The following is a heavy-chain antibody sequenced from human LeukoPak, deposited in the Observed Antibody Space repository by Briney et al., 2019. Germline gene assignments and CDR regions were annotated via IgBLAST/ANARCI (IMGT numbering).Heavy chain of an antibody. J-gene: IGHJ4*02. V-gene: IGHV3-74*01. Sequence: PGGSLRLSCAASGFTFSSYLMHWVRQPPGKGLVWVSRISSDGSSTNYADSVKGRFTISRDNAKNTLYLQMNSLRAEDTAVYYCASAPFSSSSCWGQGTLVTVSS. D-gene: IGHD2-2*01. CDR3: ASAPFSSSSC. CDR2: ISSDGSST. CDR1: GFTFSSYL.